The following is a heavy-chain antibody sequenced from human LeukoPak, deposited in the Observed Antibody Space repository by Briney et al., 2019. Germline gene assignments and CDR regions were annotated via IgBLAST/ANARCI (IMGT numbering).Heavy chain of an antibody. CDR3: ARLTRAPQFFDV. CDR1: GGSISSSSYY. D-gene: IGHD5-24*01. Sequence: SETLSLTCTVSGGSISSSSYYWAWIRQPPGKGLEWIGSIDYSGSTYYNPSLKSRVTISVDTSKNQCSLKLGSVTAADTAVYYCARLTRAPQFFDVWGQGTMVTVSS. J-gene: IGHJ3*01. V-gene: IGHV4-39*01. CDR2: IDYSGST.